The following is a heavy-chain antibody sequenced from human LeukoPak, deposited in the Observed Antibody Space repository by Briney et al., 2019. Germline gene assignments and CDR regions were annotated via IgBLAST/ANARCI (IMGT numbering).Heavy chain of an antibody. CDR3: ARSRITIFGVITRGAFDI. CDR1: GFTFDDYG. CDR2: INWNGDRI. D-gene: IGHD3-3*01. Sequence: GWSLRLSCAASGFTFDDYGMNWVRQAPGKGLDWVSGINWNGDRIGYADSVKGRFTISRDNAKNSLYLQMNSLRAEDTALYYCARSRITIFGVITRGAFDIWGQGTMVTVSS. V-gene: IGHV3-20*04. J-gene: IGHJ3*02.